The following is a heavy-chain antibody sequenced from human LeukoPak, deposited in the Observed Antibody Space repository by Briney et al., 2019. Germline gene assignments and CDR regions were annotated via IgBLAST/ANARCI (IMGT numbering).Heavy chain of an antibody. CDR2: IYYSGST. V-gene: IGHV4-39*01. CDR1: GGSISSSSYY. J-gene: IGHJ3*02. D-gene: IGHD1-26*01. CDR3: ARHSGPKVQEYSGSLDAFDI. Sequence: KPSETLSLTCTVSGGSISSSSYYWGWIRQPPGKGLKWIGSIYYSGSTYYNPSLKSRVTISVDTSKNQFSLKLSSVTAADTAVYYCARHSGPKVQEYSGSLDAFDIWGQGTMVTVSS.